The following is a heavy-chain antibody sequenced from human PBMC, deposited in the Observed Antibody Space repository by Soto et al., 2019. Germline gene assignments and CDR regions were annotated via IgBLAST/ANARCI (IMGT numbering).Heavy chain of an antibody. Sequence: LSHTGIVSCVSVSRRNYYLVLIRPPPGKGLEWIGSIYYSGSTYYNPSLKSRVTISVDTSKNQFSLKLSSVTAADTAVYYCARHLGEFFRAYYYYYMDVWGKGTTVTVSS. V-gene: IGHV4-39*01. J-gene: IGHJ6*03. CDR3: ARHLGEFFRAYYYYYMDV. CDR2: IYYSGST. D-gene: IGHD3-10*01. CDR1: CVSVSRRNYY.